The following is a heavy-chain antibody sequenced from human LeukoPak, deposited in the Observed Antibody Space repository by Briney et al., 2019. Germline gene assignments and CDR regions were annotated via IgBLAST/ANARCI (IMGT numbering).Heavy chain of an antibody. CDR1: GFTFSDYY. D-gene: IGHD3-9*01. CDR3: ARDLGSILKNYYYYYGMDV. Sequence: GGSLRLSCAASGFTFSDYYMSWIRQAPGKGLEWVSYISSSGSTIYYADSVKGRFTISRDNAKNSLYLQMNSLRAEDTAVYYCARDLGSILKNYYYYYGMDVWGQGTTVTVSS. V-gene: IGHV3-11*01. J-gene: IGHJ6*02. CDR2: ISSSGSTI.